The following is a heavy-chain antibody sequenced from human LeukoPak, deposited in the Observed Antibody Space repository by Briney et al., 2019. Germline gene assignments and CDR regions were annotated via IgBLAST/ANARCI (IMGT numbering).Heavy chain of an antibody. V-gene: IGHV3-7*03. CDR3: ARAGYSSSWHIDY. Sequence: GGSLRLSCAASGFTFSSYWMSWVRQAPGKGLEWVANIKQDGSEKYYVDSVKGRFTISRDNAKNSLYLQMNSLRAEDMAVYYCARAGYSSSWHIDYWGQGTLVTVSS. D-gene: IGHD6-13*01. CDR2: IKQDGSEK. CDR1: GFTFSSYW. J-gene: IGHJ4*02.